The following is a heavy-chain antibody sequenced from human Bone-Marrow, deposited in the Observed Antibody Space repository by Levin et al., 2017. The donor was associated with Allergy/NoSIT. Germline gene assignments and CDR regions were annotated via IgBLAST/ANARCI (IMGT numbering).Heavy chain of an antibody. D-gene: IGHD5-18*01. J-gene: IGHJ4*02. Sequence: ASVKVSCKASGYTFTSLYMHWVRQAPGQGLEWMGEINPSGGSTNYAQKFQGRVTVTRDTSTSTVHMELSNLRSEDTAVYYCARDRGHSYGQNYYLDYWGQGTLVTVSS. CDR3: ARDRGHSYGQNYYLDY. V-gene: IGHV1-46*01. CDR1: GYTFTSLY. CDR2: INPSGGST.